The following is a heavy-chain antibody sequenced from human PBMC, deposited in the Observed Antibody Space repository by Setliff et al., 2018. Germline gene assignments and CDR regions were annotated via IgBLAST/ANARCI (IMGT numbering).Heavy chain of an antibody. V-gene: IGHV1-46*01. D-gene: IGHD3-22*01. Sequence: ASVKVSCKASGYTFTSYYMHWVRQAPGQGLEWMGIINPSGGSTSYAQTFQCRVTMTRDTSTSTVYMELSSLRSEDTAVYYCARVAPHYYDSSGPSFDYWGQGTLVTVSS. CDR3: ARVAPHYYDSSGPSFDY. CDR1: GYTFTSYY. CDR2: INPSGGST. J-gene: IGHJ4*02.